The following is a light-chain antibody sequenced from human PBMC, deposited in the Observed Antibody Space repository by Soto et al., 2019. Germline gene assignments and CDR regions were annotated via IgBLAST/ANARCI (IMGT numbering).Light chain of an antibody. Sequence: LTQSPGTLSLSPGEGATLSCRTSQRVDNNFVAWYQQKPGQAPRRVIYGASSRASAVPDRFSGSGSGADFTLTISRLEPEDFAVYYCQQYGSSPLTFGGGTKVDIK. V-gene: IGKV3-20*01. J-gene: IGKJ4*01. CDR2: GAS. CDR1: QRVDNNF. CDR3: QQYGSSPLT.